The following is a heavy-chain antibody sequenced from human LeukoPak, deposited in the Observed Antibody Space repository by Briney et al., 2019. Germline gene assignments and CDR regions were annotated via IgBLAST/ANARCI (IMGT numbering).Heavy chain of an antibody. CDR1: GFTFSNAW. CDR2: IKSKTDGGTT. CDR3: TTRSLAVAGTEF. Sequence: KPGGSLRLSCAASGFTFSNAWMNWVRQAPGKGLEWVGRIKSKTDGGTTDYAAPVKGGFTISRDDSKNTLYLQMNSLKTEDTAVYYCTTRSLAVAGTEFWGQGTLVTVSS. D-gene: IGHD6-19*01. J-gene: IGHJ4*02. V-gene: IGHV3-15*07.